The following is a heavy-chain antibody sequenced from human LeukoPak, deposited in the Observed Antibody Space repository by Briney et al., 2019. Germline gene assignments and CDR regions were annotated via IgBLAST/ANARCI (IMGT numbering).Heavy chain of an antibody. J-gene: IGHJ4*02. D-gene: IGHD6-19*01. V-gene: IGHV1-69*05. CDR1: GGTFSSYA. Sequence: SVKVSCKASGGTFSSYAISWVRQAPGQGLEWMGRIIPIFGTANYAQKFQGRVTITTDESTSTAYMELSSLRSEDTAVYYCARDGYNSGWLESADYWGQGTLVTVSS. CDR3: ARDGYNSGWLESADY. CDR2: IIPIFGTA.